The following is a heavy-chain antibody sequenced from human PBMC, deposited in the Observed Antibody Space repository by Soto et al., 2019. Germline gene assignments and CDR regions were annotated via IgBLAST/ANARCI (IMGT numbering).Heavy chain of an antibody. CDR2: ILYTGTP. J-gene: IGHJ3*02. CDR3: ARDGDGAVAGAFPI. Sequence: PSETLSLTCTVSGGSVTSGSYYWSWIRQPPGKGLEHIGYILYTGTPTHNPSLKSRVTMSLDTSNKQFSLELSSVTAADTAVYYCARDGDGAVAGAFPIWGQGTMVTVSS. D-gene: IGHD6-19*01. CDR1: GGSVTSGSYY. V-gene: IGHV4-61*01.